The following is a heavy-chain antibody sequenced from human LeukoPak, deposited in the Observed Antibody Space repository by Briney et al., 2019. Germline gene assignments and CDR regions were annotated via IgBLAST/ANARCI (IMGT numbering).Heavy chain of an antibody. CDR1: GFTFSAYS. D-gene: IGHD6-13*01. V-gene: IGHV3-21*04. Sequence: PGGSLRLSCAASGFTFSAYSMNWVRQAPGKGLEWVSSISRSSIYIYYADSVKGRFTISRDNSKNTLYLQMNSLRAEDTAVYYCAKVSNGIAAAGTGYYFDYWGQGTLVTVSS. J-gene: IGHJ4*02. CDR3: AKVSNGIAAAGTGYYFDY. CDR2: ISRSSIYI.